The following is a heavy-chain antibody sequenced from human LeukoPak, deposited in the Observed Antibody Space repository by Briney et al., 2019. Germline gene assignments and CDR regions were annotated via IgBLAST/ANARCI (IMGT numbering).Heavy chain of an antibody. D-gene: IGHD2-21*01. CDR1: GFTFSSYA. J-gene: IGHJ4*02. V-gene: IGHV3-15*01. CDR3: ITPLPYSAQ. CDR2: IKPKTDVETT. Sequence: GGSLRLSCAASGFTFSSYAMSWVRQAPGKGLEWVGRIKPKTDVETTEYAAPVKDRFSISRDDSKSMMYLQMNSLKTEDTAVYYCITPLPYSAQGGQGTLVTVSS.